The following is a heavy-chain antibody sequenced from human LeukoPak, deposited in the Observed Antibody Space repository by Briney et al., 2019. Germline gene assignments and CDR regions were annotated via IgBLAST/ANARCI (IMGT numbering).Heavy chain of an antibody. CDR1: GGSISSYF. CDR3: ARQADRYYYGMDV. D-gene: IGHD1-14*01. V-gene: IGHV4-59*08. Sequence: PSETLSLTCTVSGGSISSYFWSWIRQPPGKGLEWIGYIFYSGSTNYNPSLKSRVTISVDTSKNQFSLGLTSVTAADTAVYYCARQADRYYYGMDVWGQGTTVTVSS. CDR2: IFYSGST. J-gene: IGHJ6*02.